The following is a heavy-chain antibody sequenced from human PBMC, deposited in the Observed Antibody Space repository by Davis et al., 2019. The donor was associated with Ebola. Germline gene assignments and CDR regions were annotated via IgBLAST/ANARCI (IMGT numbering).Heavy chain of an antibody. CDR1: GFTFSTYA. CDR3: AKDQSSQNYYGSGN. D-gene: IGHD3-10*01. CDR2: ISSGGGAP. J-gene: IGHJ4*02. Sequence: GESLKISCAASGFTFSTYAMGWVRQAPGKGLEWVSDISSGGGAPYYADSVKGRFTTFRDNPKNTLYLQMNSLRAEDTAVYYCAKDQSSQNYYGSGNWGQGTLVTVSS. V-gene: IGHV3-23*01.